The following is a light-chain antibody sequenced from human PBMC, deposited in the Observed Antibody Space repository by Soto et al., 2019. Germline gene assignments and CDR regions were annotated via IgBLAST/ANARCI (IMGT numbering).Light chain of an antibody. J-gene: IGLJ1*01. Sequence: QAVVTQPASVSGSPGQSITISCTGTSSDVGGYNYVSWYQQHPGKAPKLMIYEVSNRPSGVSNRFSGSKSGNTASLTISGLQAADEADYYCASFSSSSTPYVFATGTKLTVL. CDR2: EVS. CDR1: SSDVGGYNY. V-gene: IGLV2-14*01. CDR3: ASFSSSSTPYV.